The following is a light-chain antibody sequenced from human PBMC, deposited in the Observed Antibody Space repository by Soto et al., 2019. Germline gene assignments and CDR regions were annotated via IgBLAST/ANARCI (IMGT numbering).Light chain of an antibody. Sequence: QSVLTQSSSSSATLGSSVRLTCTLSSGHSSNIIVWHQQQPGKAPRYLMKLEDSGPYKKGIGVPDRFSCSTSGADRYLTLSTLKLADEADDHCENWHSNRQVFGGGTKVTVL. V-gene: IGLV4-60*02. CDR1: SGHSSNI. CDR2: LEDSGPY. J-gene: IGLJ2*01. CDR3: ENWHSNRQV.